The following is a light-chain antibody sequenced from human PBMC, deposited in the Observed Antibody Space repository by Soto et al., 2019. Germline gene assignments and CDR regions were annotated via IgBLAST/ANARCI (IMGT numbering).Light chain of an antibody. CDR1: QSVLYNSNSKNY. CDR3: HHYYSTPLS. CDR2: WAS. V-gene: IGKV4-1*01. J-gene: IGKJ4*01. Sequence: DIVMTQSPDSLAVSLGERATINCKSSQSVLYNSNSKNYLAWYQQKPGQPPKLLIYWASTRESGVPDRFSGSGSGTDFTLTISSLQSEDVAVYYCHHYYSTPLSFGGGTKVEIK.